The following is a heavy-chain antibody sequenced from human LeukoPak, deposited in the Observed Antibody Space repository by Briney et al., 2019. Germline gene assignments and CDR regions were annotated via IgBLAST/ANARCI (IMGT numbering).Heavy chain of an antibody. CDR3: AGQGTSGFYYFDY. Sequence: SETLSLTCTVSGGSITTGYWGWIRQPPGKGLEWIGYIFYSGSAHYNPSLESRLTISLDTSRNQLSLRLTSVTAADTAVYYCAGQGTSGFYYFDYWGLGTLVTVSS. V-gene: IGHV4-59*08. CDR1: GGSITTGY. J-gene: IGHJ4*02. D-gene: IGHD1/OR15-1a*01. CDR2: IFYSGSA.